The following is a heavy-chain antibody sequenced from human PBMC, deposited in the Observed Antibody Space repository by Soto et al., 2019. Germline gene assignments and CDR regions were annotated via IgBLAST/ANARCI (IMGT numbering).Heavy chain of an antibody. J-gene: IGHJ6*02. CDR1: GYTFTSYG. V-gene: IGHV1-18*01. D-gene: IGHD2-15*01. CDR2: ISAYNGNT. Sequence: QVQLVQSGAEVKKPGASVKVSCKASGYTFTSYGISWVRQAPGQGLEWMGWISAYNGNTNYAQKLXGRGTMTTDKXXSXALXELRSMRSDDTDVYYCARFHGGSWWETYYYYCMDVWGQGTTVTVSS. CDR3: ARFHGGSWWETYYYYCMDV.